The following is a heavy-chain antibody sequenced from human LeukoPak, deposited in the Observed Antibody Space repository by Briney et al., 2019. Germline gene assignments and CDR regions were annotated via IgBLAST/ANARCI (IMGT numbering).Heavy chain of an antibody. D-gene: IGHD1-26*01. Sequence: PGRSLRLSCATSGFTFSTYGMHWVRQAPGKGLEWVAFIRFDGSNVGSNVYYADSVKGRFTTSRDNSKNTLYLQMNSLRTEDTAVYYCAKDLFAVTQWEQLGYWSQGTLVTVSS. CDR3: AKDLFAVTQWEQLGY. J-gene: IGHJ4*02. CDR1: GFTFSTYG. CDR2: IRFDGSNVGSNV. V-gene: IGHV3-30*02.